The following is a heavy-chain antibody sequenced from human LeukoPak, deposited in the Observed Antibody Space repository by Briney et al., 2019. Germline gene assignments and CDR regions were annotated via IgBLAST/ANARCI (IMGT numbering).Heavy chain of an antibody. V-gene: IGHV3-53*01. CDR3: GRVGYYDRSGYHSPIDY. J-gene: IGHJ4*02. CDR2: TYTGGNS. Sequence: GGSLRLSCAASGFTVSSIHMVWVRQAPGKGLEWVSVTYTGGNSYYADSVKGRFTISRDNAKNTLYLQMNSLRAEDTAMYYCGRVGYYDRSGYHSPIDYWGQGTLVTVSS. D-gene: IGHD3-22*01. CDR1: GFTVSSIH.